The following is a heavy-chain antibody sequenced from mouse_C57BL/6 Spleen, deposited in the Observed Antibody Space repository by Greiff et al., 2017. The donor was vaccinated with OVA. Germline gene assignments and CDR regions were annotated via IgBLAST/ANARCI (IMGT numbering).Heavy chain of an antibody. J-gene: IGHJ4*01. CDR1: GFTFSDYG. CDR3: ARWDAMDY. CDR2: ISSGSSTI. Sequence: EVKLMESGGGLVKPGGSLKLSCAASGFTFSDYGMHWVRQAPEKGLEWVAYISSGSSTIYYADTVKGRFTISRDNAKNTLFLQMTILRSEDTAMYYCARWDAMDYWGQGTTVTVSS. V-gene: IGHV5-17*01.